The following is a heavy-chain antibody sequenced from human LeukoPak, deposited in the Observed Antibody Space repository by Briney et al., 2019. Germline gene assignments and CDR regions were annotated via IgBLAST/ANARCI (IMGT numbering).Heavy chain of an antibody. V-gene: IGHV1-69*05. CDR3: ARDNYAGANWFDP. D-gene: IGHD1-7*01. CDR2: IIPIFGTP. CDR1: GGIFSSYT. Sequence: SVKVSCKVSGGIFSSYTISWVRQAPGQGLEWMGQIIPIFGTPDFAQKFQDRVTITTDESTSTAYMELSSLRSEDTAVYYCARDNYAGANWFDPWGQGTLVTVSS. J-gene: IGHJ5*02.